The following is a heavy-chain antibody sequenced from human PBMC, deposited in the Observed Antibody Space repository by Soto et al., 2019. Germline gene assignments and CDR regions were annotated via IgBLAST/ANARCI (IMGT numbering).Heavy chain of an antibody. CDR2: IYYSGST. CDR1: GASISSYY. J-gene: IGHJ6*02. V-gene: IGHV4-59*01. Sequence: TLSLTCTVSGASISSYYWSWIRQPPGKGLEWIGYIYYSGSTNYNPSLKSRVTISVDTSKNQFSLKLSSVTAADTAVYYCARSIVVVPAASIYYYYGMDVWGQGTTVTVSS. CDR3: ARSIVVVPAASIYYYYGMDV. D-gene: IGHD2-2*01.